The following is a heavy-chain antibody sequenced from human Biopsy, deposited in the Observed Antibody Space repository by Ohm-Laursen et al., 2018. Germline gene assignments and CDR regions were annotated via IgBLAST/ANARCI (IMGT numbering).Heavy chain of an antibody. CDR1: GYTLTELS. Sequence: ASVKVSCKVSGYTLTELSMHWVRQAPGKGLEWMGGFAPENGKTVYAQNFQARVSMTEDTSTDTAYMELRSLRSEDTAVYYCAADINVWNVNYWGQGTQVTVPS. D-gene: IGHD1-1*01. CDR2: FAPENGKT. V-gene: IGHV1-24*01. CDR3: AADINVWNVNY. J-gene: IGHJ4*02.